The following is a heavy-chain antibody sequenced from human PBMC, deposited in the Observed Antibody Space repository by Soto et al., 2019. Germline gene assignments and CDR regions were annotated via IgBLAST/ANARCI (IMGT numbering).Heavy chain of an antibody. D-gene: IGHD2-21*02. CDR3: ARASPQADAYCGGDCYSFDY. CDR2: LIPIFGTA. Sequence: ASVKVSCKASGGTYSIYAISWVRQAPGQGLEWMGELIPIFGTANYAQKDQGRVTITADESTSTAYMELSSLRSEDTAVYYCARASPQADAYCGGDCYSFDYWGQGTLVTVS. CDR1: GGTYSIYA. J-gene: IGHJ4*02. V-gene: IGHV1-69*13.